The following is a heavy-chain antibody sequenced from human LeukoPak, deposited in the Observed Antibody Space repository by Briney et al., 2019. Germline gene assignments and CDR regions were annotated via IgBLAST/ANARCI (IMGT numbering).Heavy chain of an antibody. J-gene: IGHJ2*01. Sequence: PSQTLSLTCTVSGGSISSGDYYWSWIRQPPGKGLEWIGYIYYIGNTFYNPSLKSRVTISVDTSKNQFSLRLSSVTAADTAVYYCASAYCGGDCTPYWYFDLWGRGTLVTVSS. D-gene: IGHD2-21*02. CDR1: GGSISSGDYY. V-gene: IGHV4-30-4*01. CDR2: IYYIGNT. CDR3: ASAYCGGDCTPYWYFDL.